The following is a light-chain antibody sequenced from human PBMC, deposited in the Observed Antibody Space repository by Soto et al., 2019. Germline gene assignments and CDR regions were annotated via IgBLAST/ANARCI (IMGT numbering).Light chain of an antibody. CDR1: QGISSS. V-gene: IGKV1-9*01. CDR2: GAS. Sequence: DIQLTQSPSVLSASLGDRVTITCRASQGISSSFAWFQQKPGKAPRLLIYGASTLESGVPSRFSGSGSGAEFTLTISSLQPEDFATYYCQQFKSYPLTFGGGTKVEIK. CDR3: QQFKSYPLT. J-gene: IGKJ4*01.